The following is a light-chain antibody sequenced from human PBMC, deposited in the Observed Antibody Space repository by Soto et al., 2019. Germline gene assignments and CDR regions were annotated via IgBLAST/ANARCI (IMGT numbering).Light chain of an antibody. V-gene: IGKV1-5*03. CDR2: KAS. CDR1: QSISTW. CDR3: QQYINRWA. Sequence: DIQVTQSPSTLSASVGDRVTITCRASQSISTWLAWYQQKPGKAPKLLIYKASSLESGVPSRFSGSGSGTEFTLIISSLQPDDFATYYCQQYINRWAFGQGTKVDIK. J-gene: IGKJ1*01.